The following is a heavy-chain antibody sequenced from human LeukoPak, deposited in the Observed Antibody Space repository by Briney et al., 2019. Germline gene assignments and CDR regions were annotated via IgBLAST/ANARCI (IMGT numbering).Heavy chain of an antibody. CDR3: AIGYGSSWLHS. V-gene: IGHV3-48*04. J-gene: IGHJ5*02. CDR1: GFSFSSHN. D-gene: IGHD6-13*01. Sequence: GGSLRLSCAASGFSFSSHNMNWVRQAPGKGLEWISYIDGNGGTTHYADSVGGRFTISRDNAKNSLYLQMNSLRVEDSALYYCAIGYGSSWLHSWGPGTLVTVSS. CDR2: IDGNGGTT.